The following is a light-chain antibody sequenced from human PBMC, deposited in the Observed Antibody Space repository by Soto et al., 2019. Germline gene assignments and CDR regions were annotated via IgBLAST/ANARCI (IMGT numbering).Light chain of an antibody. CDR3: QQYNNCPPT. Sequence: EIVMTQSPATLSVSPGERATSSCRASQSVSNNVAWYQQKRGKPPRLLMFAASNRAADVPARFSGSGSGTDFTLTISSLQSEDFAIYYCQQYNNCPPTFGQGTKVEI. CDR1: QSVSNN. V-gene: IGKV3-15*01. CDR2: AAS. J-gene: IGKJ1*01.